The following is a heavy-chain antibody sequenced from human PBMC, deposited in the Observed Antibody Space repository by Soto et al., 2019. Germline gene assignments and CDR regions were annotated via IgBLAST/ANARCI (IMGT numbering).Heavy chain of an antibody. D-gene: IGHD3-3*01. CDR2: IYSGGST. CDR3: ARDRDYDFWSGYRGRDAFDI. V-gene: IGHV3-66*01. CDR1: GFTVSSNY. J-gene: IGHJ3*02. Sequence: GGSLRLSCAASGFTVSSNYMSWVRQAPGKGLEWVSVIYSGGSTYYADSVKGRFTISRDNSKNTLYLQMNSLRAEDTAVYYCARDRDYDFWSGYRGRDAFDIWGQGTMVTVSS.